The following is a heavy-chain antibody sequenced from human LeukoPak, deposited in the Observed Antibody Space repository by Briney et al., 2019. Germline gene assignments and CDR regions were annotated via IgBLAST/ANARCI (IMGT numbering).Heavy chain of an antibody. CDR3: AKDSKVAAAGYFFDY. CDR1: GFTFNNYG. V-gene: IGHV3-30*18. CDR2: IATDGRDK. J-gene: IGHJ4*02. Sequence: TGGSLRLSCAASGFTFNNYGMHWVRQAPGKGLEWVAVIATDGRDKKYADSVKGRFTISRDNSKTTLYLEMNSLRPEDTAVYHCAKDSKVAAAGYFFDYWGQGTLVTVSS. D-gene: IGHD6-13*01.